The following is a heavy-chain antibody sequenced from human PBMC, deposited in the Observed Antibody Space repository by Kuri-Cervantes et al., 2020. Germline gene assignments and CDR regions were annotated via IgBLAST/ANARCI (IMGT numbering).Heavy chain of an antibody. CDR3: ARGLIIAVAEYYFDY. V-gene: IGHV3-23*01. CDR2: ISASGDST. D-gene: IGHD6-19*01. J-gene: IGHJ4*02. Sequence: GESLKISCAASEITYSNYAMTWVRQAPGKGLEWVSTISASGDSTNYAASVEGRFTISRDNSKNRLYLQMNGLRAEDTAVYYCARGLIIAVAEYYFDYWGQGTLVTVSS. CDR1: EITYSNYA.